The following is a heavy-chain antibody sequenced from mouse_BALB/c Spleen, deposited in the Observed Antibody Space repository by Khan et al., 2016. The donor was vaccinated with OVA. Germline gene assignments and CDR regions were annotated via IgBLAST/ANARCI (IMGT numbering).Heavy chain of an antibody. D-gene: IGHD1-1*01. V-gene: IGHV1-69*02. CDR1: GYPLTSYW. Sequence: QVQLQQSGAELVKPGASVKLSCKASGYPLTSYWLHWMKQRPGQGLEWIGALDPSDSYTNYNQKFKVKAPMTVAKSSSTTYMPLSSLTSEDSAVYYCARSLLYGSSTWFGYWGQGTLVTVSA. J-gene: IGHJ3*01. CDR3: ARSLLYGSSTWFGY. CDR2: LDPSDSYT.